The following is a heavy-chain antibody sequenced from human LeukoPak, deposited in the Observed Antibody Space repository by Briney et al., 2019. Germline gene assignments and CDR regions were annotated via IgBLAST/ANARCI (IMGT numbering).Heavy chain of an antibody. J-gene: IGHJ4*02. CDR3: AREGRRITGGTLSLDY. D-gene: IGHD2-8*02. V-gene: IGHV6-1*01. CDR1: GDSVSNNNAA. CDR2: KLYRSKWYY. Sequence: SQTLSLTYALSGDSVSNNNAAWNWLRQSPSRGLEWLGRKLYRSKWYYDYAVSAKSRITINSDTSKTQFSLQLAYVTPEDTAVYYCAREGRRITGGTLSLDYWGQGTLVTVSS.